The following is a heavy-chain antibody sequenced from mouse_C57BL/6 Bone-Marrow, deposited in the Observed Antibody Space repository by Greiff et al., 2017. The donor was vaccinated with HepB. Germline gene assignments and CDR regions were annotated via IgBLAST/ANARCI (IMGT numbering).Heavy chain of an antibody. CDR1: GYTFTDYY. CDR2: INPNNGGT. Sequence: VQLQQSGPELVKPAASVKISCKASGYTFTDYYMNWVKQSHGKSLEWIGDINPNNGGTSYNQKFKGKATLTVDKSSSTAYMELRSLTSEDSAVYYCARDGYDGYWYFDVWGTGTTVTVSS. D-gene: IGHD2-2*01. V-gene: IGHV1-26*01. J-gene: IGHJ1*03. CDR3: ARDGYDGYWYFDV.